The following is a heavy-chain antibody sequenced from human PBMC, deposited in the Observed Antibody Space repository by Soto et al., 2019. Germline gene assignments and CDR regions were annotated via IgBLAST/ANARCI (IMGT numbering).Heavy chain of an antibody. D-gene: IGHD3-22*01. CDR1: GGSFSGHS. CDR3: STRAYDTNGYYGFDP. V-gene: IGHV4-34*01. CDR2: INPSARV. J-gene: IGHJ5*01. Sequence: SETLSLTCAVYGGSFSGHSWTCIRQPPGKGLEWIGDINPSARVNYSPSLTSRVTISLDTPKNQFSLTLSSVTAADTAMYYCSTRAYDTNGYYGFDPSGQGTIVTVSS.